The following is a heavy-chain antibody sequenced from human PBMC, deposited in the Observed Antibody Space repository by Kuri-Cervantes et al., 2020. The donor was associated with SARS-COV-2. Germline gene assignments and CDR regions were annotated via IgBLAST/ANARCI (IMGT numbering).Heavy chain of an antibody. CDR1: GYTFITCG. CDR3: ARGYYSHFDY. V-gene: IGHV1-18*04. CDR2: ISVWNRNT. J-gene: IGHJ4*02. Sequence: ASVKVSCKASGYTFITCGISWVRQAPGQGLEWLGWISVWNRNTDYAQKVQGRVTMTTDTSTSTAYMELRSLRSDDTAVYFCARGYYSHFDYWGQGTLVTVSS. D-gene: IGHD1-26*01.